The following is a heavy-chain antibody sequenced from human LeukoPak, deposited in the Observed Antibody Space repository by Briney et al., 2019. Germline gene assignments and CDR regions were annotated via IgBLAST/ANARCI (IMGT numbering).Heavy chain of an antibody. D-gene: IGHD6-13*01. CDR1: GFTVSSNY. J-gene: IGHJ4*02. V-gene: IGHV3-66*01. CDR2: TYSGGST. Sequence: GVSLRLSCAASGFTVSSNYMSWVRQAPGKGLEWVSVTYSGGSTYYADSVKGRFTVSRDNSKNTLYLQMNSLRAEDTAVYYCARGGIAIPFDYWGQGTLVTLST. CDR3: ARGGIAIPFDY.